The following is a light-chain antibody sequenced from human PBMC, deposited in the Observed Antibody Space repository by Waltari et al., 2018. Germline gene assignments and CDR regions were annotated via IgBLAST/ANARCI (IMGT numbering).Light chain of an antibody. CDR2: KVS. CDR1: QSLVYSDGNIN. V-gene: IGKV2-30*01. Sequence: DVVMPQSPLSLPVTLGQPASISRRSSQSLVYSDGNINLNWFQQRPGQSPRRLIYKVSNRDSGVPDRFSGSGSGTDFTLKISRVEAEDVGVYYCMQGTHWPYTFGQGTKLEIK. CDR3: MQGTHWPYT. J-gene: IGKJ2*01.